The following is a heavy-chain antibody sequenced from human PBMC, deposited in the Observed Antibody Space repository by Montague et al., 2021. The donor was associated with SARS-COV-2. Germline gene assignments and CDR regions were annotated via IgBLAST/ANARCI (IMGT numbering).Heavy chain of an antibody. Sequence: SLSLSCSASGFPFSSYAMSWVRQAPGKGLEWVSAISGSGGSTYYADSVKGRFTISRDNSKNTLYLQKNSLRAEDTAVYYCAKDADPVVVAAKPDYWGQGTLVTVSS. CDR2: ISGSGGST. V-gene: IGHV3-23*01. D-gene: IGHD2-15*01. J-gene: IGHJ4*02. CDR1: GFPFSSYA. CDR3: AKDADPVVVAAKPDY.